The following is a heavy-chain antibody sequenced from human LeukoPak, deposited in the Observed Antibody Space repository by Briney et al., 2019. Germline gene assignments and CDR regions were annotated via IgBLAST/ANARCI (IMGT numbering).Heavy chain of an antibody. CDR2: IYSGGST. J-gene: IGHJ4*02. V-gene: IGHV3-66*02. CDR3: ARDLPSKSLDY. CDR1: GFTVSSNY. Sequence: GGSLRLSRAASGFTVSSNYMSWVRQAPGKGLEWVSVIYSGGSTYYADSVKGRFTISRDNSKNTLYLQMNSLRAEDTAVYYCARDLPSKSLDYWGQGTLVTVSS.